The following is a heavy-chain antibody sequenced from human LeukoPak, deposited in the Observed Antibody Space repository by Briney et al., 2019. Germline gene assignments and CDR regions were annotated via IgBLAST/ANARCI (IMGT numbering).Heavy chain of an antibody. CDR2: ISSSGDTT. CDR3: AKGDYGDYKLIDY. D-gene: IGHD4-17*01. J-gene: IGHJ4*02. Sequence: GGSLRLSCAASGFTFGSDAISWVRQAPGNGLEWVSAISSSGDTTLYVDSVKGRFAISRDNSKNTLYLQMSGLRPEDTAIYYCAKGDYGDYKLIDYWGQGTLVTVSS. CDR1: GFTFGSDA. V-gene: IGHV3-23*01.